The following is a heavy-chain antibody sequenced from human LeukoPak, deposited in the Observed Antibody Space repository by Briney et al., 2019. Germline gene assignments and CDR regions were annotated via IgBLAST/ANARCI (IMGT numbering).Heavy chain of an antibody. CDR3: ARDTVSRPLDY. CDR2: ISGSGGST. Sequence: GGSLRLSCAASGFSFSSYAMSWVRQAPGKGLEWVSAISGSGGSTYYADSVKGRFTISRDNSKNTLYLQMNSLRAEDTAVYYCARDTVSRPLDYWGQGTLVTVSS. V-gene: IGHV3-23*01. CDR1: GFSFSSYA. J-gene: IGHJ4*02.